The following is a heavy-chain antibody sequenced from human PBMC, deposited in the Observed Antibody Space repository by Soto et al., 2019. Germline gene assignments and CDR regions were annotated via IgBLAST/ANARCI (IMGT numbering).Heavy chain of an antibody. D-gene: IGHD5-18*01. Sequence: QPGGSLRLSCAASGFAVGGFYMNWVRQAPGKGLEWVAVMFTTGTTYYADSVKGRFTISRDDSKNTLYLQMNSLRAEDTAVYYCARERYRYGFDYWGQGTVVTVSS. J-gene: IGHJ4*02. V-gene: IGHV3-53*01. CDR2: MFTTGTT. CDR3: ARERYRYGFDY. CDR1: GFAVGGFY.